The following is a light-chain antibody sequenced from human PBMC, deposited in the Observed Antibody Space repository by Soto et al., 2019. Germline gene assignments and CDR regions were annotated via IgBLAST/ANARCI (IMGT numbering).Light chain of an antibody. Sequence: QSALTQPASVSGSPGQSITISCTGTSSDVGGFNFVSWYQHHPGKAPQLIIYEVTNRSSGVSDRFSGSKSGNTASLTISGLQAEDEADYYCGSYTSSTTNVPFGGGTKLTVL. J-gene: IGLJ2*01. CDR3: GSYTSSTTNVP. CDR1: SSDVGGFNF. CDR2: EVT. V-gene: IGLV2-14*01.